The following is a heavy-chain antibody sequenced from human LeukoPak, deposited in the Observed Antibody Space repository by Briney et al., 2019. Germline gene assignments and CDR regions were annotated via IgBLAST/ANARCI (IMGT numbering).Heavy chain of an antibody. V-gene: IGHV4-34*01. CDR2: IYYSGST. CDR3: ARDLNDIVVVTAMNWFDP. CDR1: GGSFSGYY. D-gene: IGHD2-21*02. J-gene: IGHJ5*02. Sequence: SETLSLTCAVYGGSFSGYYWGWIRQPPGKGLEWIGSIYYSGSTYYNPSLKSRVTISVDTSKNQFSLKLSSVTAADTAVYYCARDLNDIVVVTAMNWFDPWGQGTLVTVSS.